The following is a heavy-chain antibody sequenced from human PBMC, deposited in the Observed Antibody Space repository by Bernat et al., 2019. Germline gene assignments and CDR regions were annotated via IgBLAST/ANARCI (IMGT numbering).Heavy chain of an antibody. CDR3: AKDPIDWGRIYFDY. D-gene: IGHD3-9*01. J-gene: IGHJ4*02. CDR2: ISGSGGYT. Sequence: EVQLLEAGGDLVQPGGALRLSRAASGFTFNNYAMSWVRQAPGKGLEWVSSISGSGGYTQYADSVKGRFTISRDNSKNTLYLQMNSLRAEDTAVYYCAKDPIDWGRIYFDYWGQGTLVTVFS. V-gene: IGHV3-23*01. CDR1: GFTFNNYA.